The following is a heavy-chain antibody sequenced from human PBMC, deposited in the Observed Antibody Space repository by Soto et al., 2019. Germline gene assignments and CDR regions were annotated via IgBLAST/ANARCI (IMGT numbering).Heavy chain of an antibody. CDR1: GGSISSYY. V-gene: IGHV4-59*08. D-gene: IGHD2-2*02. Sequence: SETLSLTCTVSGGSISSYYWSWIRQPPGKGLEWIGYIYYSGSTNYNPSLKSRVTISVDTSKNQFSLKLSSVTAADTAVYYCARGEYQLLYPPYYYYGMDVWGQGTTVTVSS. J-gene: IGHJ6*02. CDR3: ARGEYQLLYPPYYYYGMDV. CDR2: IYYSGST.